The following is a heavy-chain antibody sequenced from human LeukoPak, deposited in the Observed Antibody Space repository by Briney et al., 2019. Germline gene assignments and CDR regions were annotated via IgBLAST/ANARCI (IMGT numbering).Heavy chain of an antibody. CDR3: AREREDIKLMLYAYYFDY. Sequence: PPETLSLTCTVSGASISSYYWSWIRQPAGKGLEWIGRIYTSGSTNYNPSLKSRVTMSVDTSKNQFSLKLSSVTAADTAVYYCAREREDIKLMLYAYYFDYWGQGTLVTVSS. V-gene: IGHV4-4*07. J-gene: IGHJ4*02. D-gene: IGHD2-8*01. CDR1: GASISSYY. CDR2: IYTSGST.